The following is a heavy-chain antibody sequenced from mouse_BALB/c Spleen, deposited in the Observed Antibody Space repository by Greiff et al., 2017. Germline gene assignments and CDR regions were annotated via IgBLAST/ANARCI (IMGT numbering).Heavy chain of an antibody. Sequence: VQLKESGPSLVKPSQTLSLTCSVTGDSITSGYWNWIRKFPGNKLEYMGYISYSGSTYYNPSLKSRISITRDTSKNQYYLQLNSVTTEDTATYYCARYDYGSSSFDYWGQGTTLTVSS. V-gene: IGHV3-8*02. D-gene: IGHD1-1*01. CDR3: ARYDYGSSSFDY. CDR2: ISYSGST. CDR1: GDSITSGY. J-gene: IGHJ2*01.